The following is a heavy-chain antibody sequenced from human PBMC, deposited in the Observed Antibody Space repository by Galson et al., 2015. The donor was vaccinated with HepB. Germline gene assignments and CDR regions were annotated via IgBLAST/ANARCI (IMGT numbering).Heavy chain of an antibody. J-gene: IGHJ4*02. CDR1: GFTFDDYA. CDR3: ARDPLPHGDFDY. D-gene: IGHD4-17*01. Sequence: SLRLSCAASGFTFDDYAMHWVRQAPGKGLEWVANIKQDGSEKYYVDSVKGRFTISRDNAKNSLYLQMNSLRAEDTAVYYCARDPLPHGDFDYWGQGTLVTVSS. V-gene: IGHV3-7*01. CDR2: IKQDGSEK.